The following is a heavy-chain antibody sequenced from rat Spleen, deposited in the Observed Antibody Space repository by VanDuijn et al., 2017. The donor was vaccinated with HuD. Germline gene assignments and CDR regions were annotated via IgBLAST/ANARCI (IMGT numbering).Heavy chain of an antibody. CDR1: GFTFTDYN. CDR3: TTVRWGDY. CDR2: IIYDGSGT. Sequence: EVQLVESGGGLVQPGRSLKLSCAASGFTFTDYNMAWVRQAPKKGLEGVATIIYDGSGTYYRDSVKGRFTISRDNAKSTLYLQMDSLRSEDTATYYCTTVRWGDYWGQGVMVTVSS. J-gene: IGHJ2*01. V-gene: IGHV5S10*01. D-gene: IGHD1-12*02.